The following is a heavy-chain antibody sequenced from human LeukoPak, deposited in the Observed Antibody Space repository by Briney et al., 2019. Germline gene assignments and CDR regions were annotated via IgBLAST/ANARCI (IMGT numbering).Heavy chain of an antibody. CDR2: IYYSGST. J-gene: IGHJ4*02. Sequence: SETLSLTCTVSGGSLSSSSYYWGWIRQPPGKGLEWIGSIYYSGSTYYNPSLKSRVTISVDTSKNQFSLKLSSVTAADTAVYYCARQEVAARPGYFDYWGQGTLVTVSS. D-gene: IGHD6-6*01. CDR3: ARQEVAARPGYFDY. V-gene: IGHV4-39*01. CDR1: GGSLSSSSYY.